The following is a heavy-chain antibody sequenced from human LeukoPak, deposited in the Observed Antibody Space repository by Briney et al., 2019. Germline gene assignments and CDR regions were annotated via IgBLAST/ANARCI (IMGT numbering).Heavy chain of an antibody. CDR1: GGSVSSYY. V-gene: IGHV4-59*08. CDR3: ARHFAYSSSSYFDY. Sequence: PSETLSLTCSVSGGSVSSYYWSWIRQPPGKGLEWIVYVYYTGSTNYNPSLRSRVTMFEDTSKNQFSLRLYSVTVADTAVYYCARHFAYSSSSYFDYWGQGRLVTVSS. CDR2: VYYTGST. D-gene: IGHD6-6*01. J-gene: IGHJ4*02.